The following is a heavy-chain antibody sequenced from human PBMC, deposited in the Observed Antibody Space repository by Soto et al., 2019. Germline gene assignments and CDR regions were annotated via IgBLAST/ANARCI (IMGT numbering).Heavy chain of an antibody. J-gene: IGHJ6*04. D-gene: IGHD3-3*01. Sequence: SSVQVSCKASGSTFSSYAISWVRQAPGQGLEWMGGIIPIFGTANYAQKFQGRVTITADESTSTAYMELSSLRSEDTAVYYCARGGAPRGISSLGVVIPGGYYYYGMDVWGKGTTVTVSS. V-gene: IGHV1-69*01. CDR1: GSTFSSYA. CDR2: IIPIFGTA. CDR3: ARGGAPRGISSLGVVIPGGYYYYGMDV.